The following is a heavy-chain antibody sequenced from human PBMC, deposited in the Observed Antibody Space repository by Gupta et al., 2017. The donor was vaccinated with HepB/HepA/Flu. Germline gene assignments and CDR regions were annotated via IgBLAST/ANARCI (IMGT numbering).Heavy chain of an antibody. CDR1: GGSFSGYY. CDR3: ARFGSTRGPRELGY. J-gene: IGHJ4*02. D-gene: IGHD2-2*01. V-gene: IGHV4-34*01. CDR2: INHSGST. Sequence: QVQLQQWGAGLLKPSETLSLTCAVYGGSFSGYYWSWIRQPPGKGLEWIGEINHSGSTNYNPSLKSRVTISVDTSKNQFSLKLSSVTAADTAVYYCARFGSTRGPRELGYWGQGTLVTVSS.